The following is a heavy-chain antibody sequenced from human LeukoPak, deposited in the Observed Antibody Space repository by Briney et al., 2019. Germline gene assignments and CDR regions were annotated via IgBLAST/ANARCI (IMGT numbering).Heavy chain of an antibody. CDR2: YDPEDEEV. CDR3: SFDP. D-gene: IGHD3-22*01. CDR1: GYALTDLA. V-gene: IGHV1-24*01. J-gene: IGHJ5*02. Sequence: GASVKVSCTVPGYALTDLAVHWVRQAPGQGLQWMGGYDPEDEEVVYAQTFQGRLTMTEDTSTDTAYMYYCATATDYEDSSGYSFDPWGKGTLVTVSS.